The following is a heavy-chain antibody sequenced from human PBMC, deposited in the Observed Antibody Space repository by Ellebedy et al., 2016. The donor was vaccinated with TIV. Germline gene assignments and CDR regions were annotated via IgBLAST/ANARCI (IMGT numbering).Heavy chain of an antibody. CDR3: ATIDSGYDLYFEN. CDR2: IYHSGST. J-gene: IGHJ4*02. Sequence: SETLSLXXTVSGGSVSSGNYYWSWIRQPPGKGLEYIGYIYHSGSTNYNPSLKSRVTISIDTSKKQFSLKLNSVTAADTAIYYCATIDSGYDLYFENWGQGTPVTVSS. D-gene: IGHD5-12*01. CDR1: GGSVSSGNYY. V-gene: IGHV4-61*01.